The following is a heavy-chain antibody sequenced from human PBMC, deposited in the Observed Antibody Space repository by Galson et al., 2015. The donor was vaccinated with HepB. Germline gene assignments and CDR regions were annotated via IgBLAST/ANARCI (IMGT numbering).Heavy chain of an antibody. Sequence: SVKVSCKASGYAVSDYYMHGARQAPGEGFECMGWIGPNSGATSYAQKFQGWVTMTRDTSITTAYMELRRLRSDDTGMYYCARELTSGSDGWYFDLWGRGTLVTVSS. V-gene: IGHV1-2*04. CDR3: ARELTSGSDGWYFDL. CDR2: IGPNSGAT. D-gene: IGHD2-15*01. J-gene: IGHJ2*01. CDR1: GYAVSDYY.